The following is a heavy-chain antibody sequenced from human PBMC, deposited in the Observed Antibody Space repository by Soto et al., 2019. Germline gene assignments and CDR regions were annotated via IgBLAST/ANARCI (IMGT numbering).Heavy chain of an antibody. D-gene: IGHD2-15*01. CDR3: ARVRMPGYCSGGSCYSDAFEI. CDR2: ISAYNGNT. V-gene: IGHV1-18*01. Sequence: ASVKVSCKASGYTFTSYGISWVRQAPGQGLEWMGWISAYNGNTNYAQKLQGRVTMTTDTSTSTAYMELRSLRSDDTAVYYCARVRMPGYCSGGSCYSDAFEIWGQGTMVTVSS. J-gene: IGHJ3*02. CDR1: GYTFTSYG.